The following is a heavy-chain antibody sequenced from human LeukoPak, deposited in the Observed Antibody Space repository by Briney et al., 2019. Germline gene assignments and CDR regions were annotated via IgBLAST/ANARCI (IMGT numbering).Heavy chain of an antibody. CDR1: GFTFTSYA. D-gene: IGHD6-19*01. Sequence: GGSLRLSCAASGFTFTSYAMSWVRQAPGKGLEWVSVISGSGGTTYYADSVKGRFTISRDNSKNTLYLQMNSLRAEDTAVYYCANVGGTGWRFFDYWGQGTLVTVSS. V-gene: IGHV3-23*01. CDR2: ISGSGGTT. J-gene: IGHJ4*02. CDR3: ANVGGTGWRFFDY.